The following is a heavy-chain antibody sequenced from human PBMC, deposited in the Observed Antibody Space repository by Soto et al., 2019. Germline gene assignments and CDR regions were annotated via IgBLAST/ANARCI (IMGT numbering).Heavy chain of an antibody. CDR3: AREGVVVPAAIRAGGYYYYGMDV. J-gene: IGHJ6*02. D-gene: IGHD2-2*02. CDR2: ISSSSSYI. V-gene: IGHV3-21*01. Sequence: PGGSLRLSCAASGFTFSSYSMNWVRLAPGKGLAWVSSISSSSSYIYYADSVKGRFTISRDNAKNSLYLQMNSLRAEDTAVYYCAREGVVVPAAIRAGGYYYYGMDVWGQGTTVTVSS. CDR1: GFTFSSYS.